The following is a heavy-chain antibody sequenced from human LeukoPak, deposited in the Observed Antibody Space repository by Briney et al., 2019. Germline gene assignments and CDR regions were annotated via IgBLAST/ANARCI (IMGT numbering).Heavy chain of an antibody. J-gene: IGHJ6*03. V-gene: IGHV3-48*04. Sequence: GGSLRLSGAAAGLPFTRYAMSWVRQAPGKGLEWLSYISSSSGLISYADSVKGRFTISRDNAEKSLYLQVNSLRVEDTAVYYCAGDPSLGYNWYYYLDVWGKGTTVTVS. D-gene: IGHD1-1*01. CDR1: GLPFTRYA. CDR3: AGDPSLGYNWYYYLDV. CDR2: ISSSSGLI.